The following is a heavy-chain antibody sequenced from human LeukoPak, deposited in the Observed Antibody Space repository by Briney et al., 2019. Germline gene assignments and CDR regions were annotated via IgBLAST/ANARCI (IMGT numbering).Heavy chain of an antibody. CDR2: ISSSGHST. D-gene: IGHD6-19*01. CDR1: GFTFTDYA. V-gene: IGHV3-23*01. J-gene: IGHJ4*02. Sequence: GGSLRLSCEASGFTFTDYAMGWVRQVPGKGLEWVSTISSSGHSTYYTDAVKGRFTDPRDNSENTVFLQMNSLRAEDTAIYNCAKDSSSSGWASTTDYWGQGTLVTVSS. CDR3: AKDSSSSGWASTTDY.